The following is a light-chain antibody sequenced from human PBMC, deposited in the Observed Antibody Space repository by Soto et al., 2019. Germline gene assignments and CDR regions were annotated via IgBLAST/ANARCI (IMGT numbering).Light chain of an antibody. CDR1: SSDVGGYNF. CDR3: SSYAGSDQWV. Sequence: QSALTQPPSASGSPGQSVTISCTGTSSDVGGYNFVSWYQQYPGKAPKLMIYEVSKRPSGVPDRFSGSKSGNTASLTVSGLQAEDEAVYFCSSYAGSDQWVFGGGTKLTVL. J-gene: IGLJ3*02. V-gene: IGLV2-8*01. CDR2: EVS.